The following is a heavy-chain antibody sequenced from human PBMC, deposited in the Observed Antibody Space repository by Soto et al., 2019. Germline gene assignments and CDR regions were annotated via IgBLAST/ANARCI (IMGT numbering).Heavy chain of an antibody. CDR1: GFTFSGST. Sequence: EVQLVESGGGLVQPGGSLKLSCAASGFTFSGSTIHWVRQTSGKGLEWVGRIPSKTRTYATAYAASVKGRFTISRADSKNSAYLQMNSMKTEEPAVYYCTGQHLDVPVASAIDYWGQGTLVTDSS. J-gene: IGHJ4*02. CDR2: IPSKTRTYAT. V-gene: IGHV3-73*02. D-gene: IGHD6-19*01. CDR3: TGQHLDVPVASAIDY.